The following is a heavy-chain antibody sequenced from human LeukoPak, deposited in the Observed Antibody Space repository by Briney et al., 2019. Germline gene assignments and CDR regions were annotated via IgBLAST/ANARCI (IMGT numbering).Heavy chain of an antibody. J-gene: IGHJ6*03. CDR2: ISAYNGNT. CDR1: GYTFTSYG. Sequence: ASVKVSCKASGYTFTSYGISWVRQAPGQGLEWMGWISAYNGNTNYAQKLQGRVTMTTDTSTSTAYMELRSLRFDDTAVYYCAREQRGGLSGSLGGLFASYYTYYYMDVWGRGTTVTVSS. CDR3: AREQRGGLSGSLGGLFASYYTYYYMDV. V-gene: IGHV1-18*01. D-gene: IGHD1-26*01.